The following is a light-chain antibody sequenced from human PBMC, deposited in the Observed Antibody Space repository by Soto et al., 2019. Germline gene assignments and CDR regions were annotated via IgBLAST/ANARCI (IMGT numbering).Light chain of an antibody. V-gene: IGKV3-11*01. CDR1: QSVSSY. CDR2: DAS. CDR3: QQRLT. Sequence: EIVLTQSPATLSLSPGERATLSCRASQSVSSYLAWYQQKPGQAPRLLIYDASNRATGIPARFSGSGSGTDFTLTISSLEPEDFAVYYCQQRLTFGPGTKVEIK. J-gene: IGKJ3*01.